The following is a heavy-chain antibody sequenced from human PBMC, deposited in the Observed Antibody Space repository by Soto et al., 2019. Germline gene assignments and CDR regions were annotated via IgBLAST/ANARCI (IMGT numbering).Heavy chain of an antibody. D-gene: IGHD1-20*01. CDR1: GFTVSSKK. V-gene: IGHV3-66*01. CDR3: ARESEDRYFDS. J-gene: IGHJ4*02. Sequence: VGSLRLSCAASGFTVSSKKMRWVRQAPGKGLEWVSVIYSDGTTYYTDSVKGRFTISRDNSKNALYLQMNSLTAEDTAVYYCARESEDRYFDSWGQGTQVTVSS. CDR2: IYSDGTT.